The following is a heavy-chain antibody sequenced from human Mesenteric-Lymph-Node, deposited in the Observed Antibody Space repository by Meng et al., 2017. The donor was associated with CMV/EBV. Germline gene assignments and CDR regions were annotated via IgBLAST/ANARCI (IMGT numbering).Heavy chain of an antibody. Sequence: SETLSLTCAVSGGSITSNLWWSWVRQTPGKGLEWIGELSHDGSTRYNPSLKSRVTISVNTSKNQFSLRLSSVTAADTAVYYCARDRDDFWSGYHDSWGQGMLVTVSS. V-gene: IGHV4-4*02. CDR2: LSHDGST. CDR3: ARDRDDFWSGYHDS. J-gene: IGHJ4*02. CDR1: GGSITSNLW. D-gene: IGHD3-3*01.